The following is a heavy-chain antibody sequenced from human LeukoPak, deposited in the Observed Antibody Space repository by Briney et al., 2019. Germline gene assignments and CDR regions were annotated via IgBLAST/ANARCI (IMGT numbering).Heavy chain of an antibody. CDR2: IYYSGST. V-gene: IGHV4-31*03. J-gene: IGHJ3*02. D-gene: IGHD4-17*01. Sequence: SQTLSLTCTVSGGSISSGGYYWSWIRQQPGKGLEWIGYIYYSGSTYYNPSLKSRVTISVDTSKNQFSLKLSSVTAADTAVYYCASSTTVTTFYAFDIWGQGTMVTVSS. CDR3: ASSTTVTTFYAFDI. CDR1: GGSISSGGYY.